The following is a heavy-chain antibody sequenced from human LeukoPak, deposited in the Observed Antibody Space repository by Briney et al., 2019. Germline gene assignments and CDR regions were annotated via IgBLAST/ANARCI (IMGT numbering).Heavy chain of an antibody. CDR2: ISYDGSNK. D-gene: IGHD4-17*01. Sequence: GRSLRLSCAASGFTFSSYGMHWVRQAPGKGLEWVAVISYDGSNKYYADSVKGRFTISRDNSKNTLYLQMNSLRAEDTAVYYCAKDGSYGDYPDYWGQGTLVTVSS. CDR3: AKDGSYGDYPDY. J-gene: IGHJ4*02. V-gene: IGHV3-30*18. CDR1: GFTFSSYG.